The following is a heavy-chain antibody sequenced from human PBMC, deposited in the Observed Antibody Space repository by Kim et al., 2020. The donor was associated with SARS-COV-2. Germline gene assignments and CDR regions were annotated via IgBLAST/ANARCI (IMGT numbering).Heavy chain of an antibody. V-gene: IGHV3-30*18. CDR2: ISYDGSNK. CDR1: GFTFSSYG. CDR3: AKGLSQQLVYYYFDMDV. J-gene: IGHJ6*02. D-gene: IGHD6-13*01. Sequence: GGSLRLSCAASGFTFSSYGMHWVRQAPGKGLEWVAVISYDGSNKYYADSVKGRFTISRDNSKNTLYLQMNSLRAEDTAVYYCAKGLSQQLVYYYFDMDVWGRGTTVTVSS.